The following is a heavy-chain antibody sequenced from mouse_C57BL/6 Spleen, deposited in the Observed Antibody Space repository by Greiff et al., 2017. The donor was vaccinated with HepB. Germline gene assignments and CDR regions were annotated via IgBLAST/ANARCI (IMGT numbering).Heavy chain of an antibody. Sequence: VQLQESGAELVKPGASVKMSCKASGYTFTTYPIEWMKQNHGKSLEWIGNFHPYNDDTKYNEKFKGKATLTVEKSSSTVYLELSRLKSDDSAVYYCARGKRGRSWYFDVWGTGTTVTVSS. J-gene: IGHJ1*03. D-gene: IGHD4-1*01. CDR1: GYTFTTYP. V-gene: IGHV1-47*01. CDR3: ARGKRGRSWYFDV. CDR2: FHPYNDDT.